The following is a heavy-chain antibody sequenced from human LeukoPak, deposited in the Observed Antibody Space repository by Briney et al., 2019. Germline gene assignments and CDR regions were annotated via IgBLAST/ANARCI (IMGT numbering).Heavy chain of an antibody. V-gene: IGHV5-51*01. D-gene: IGHD3-10*01. CDR1: GYSFNTYW. J-gene: IGHJ5*02. Sequence: GESLKISCKGYGYSFNTYWIGWVRQMPGKGLEWMGIIYPGDSDTRYSPSFQGQVTISVDKSISTAYLQWSSLKASDTAMYYCARSEKFGDLSGWVDRWGQGTLVTVSS. CDR2: IYPGDSDT. CDR3: ARSEKFGDLSGWVDR.